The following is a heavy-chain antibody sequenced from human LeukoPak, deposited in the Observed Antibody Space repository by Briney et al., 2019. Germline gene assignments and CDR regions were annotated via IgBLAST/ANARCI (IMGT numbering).Heavy chain of an antibody. J-gene: IGHJ4*02. D-gene: IGHD5-18*01. CDR1: GASISEYY. V-gene: IGHV4-4*08. Sequence: SETQSLTCTVSGASISEYYWTWIRQPPGKGLEWLGHIHPSGSTYSNPSLRSRVTVSVDTPKNQFSLTLSCVTAADTAMYFCARGLDTAKVGYWGQGILVTVSS. CDR2: IHPSGST. CDR3: ARGLDTAKVGY.